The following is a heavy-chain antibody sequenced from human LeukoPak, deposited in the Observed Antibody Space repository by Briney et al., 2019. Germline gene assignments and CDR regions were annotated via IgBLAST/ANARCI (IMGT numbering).Heavy chain of an antibody. V-gene: IGHV3-23*01. D-gene: IGHD3-16*02. Sequence: GGSLRLSCAASGFTFNTNGMSWVRQAPGKGLEWVSIIGYRGGSIYYAYSVQGRFAISRDNSKNTLSLQMNGLRPEDTAVYYCAKSWGYTRPYYNYMDVWGKGTTVTVSS. CDR1: GFTFNTNG. CDR3: AKSWGYTRPYYNYMDV. CDR2: IGYRGGSI. J-gene: IGHJ6*03.